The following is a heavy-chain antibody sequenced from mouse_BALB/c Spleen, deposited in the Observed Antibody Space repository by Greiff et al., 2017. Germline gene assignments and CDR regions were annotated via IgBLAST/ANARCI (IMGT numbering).Heavy chain of an antibody. CDR1: GFSLTSYG. Sequence: VQLQESGPGLVAPSQSLSITCTVSGFSLTSYGVHWVRQPPGKGLEWLGVIWAGGSTNYNSALMSRLSISKDNSKNQVFLKMNSLQTDDTAMYYCASPYYYGSRRRNYYAMDYWGQGTSVTVSS. CDR2: IWAGGST. CDR3: ASPYYYGSRRRNYYAMDY. J-gene: IGHJ4*01. V-gene: IGHV2-9*02. D-gene: IGHD1-1*01.